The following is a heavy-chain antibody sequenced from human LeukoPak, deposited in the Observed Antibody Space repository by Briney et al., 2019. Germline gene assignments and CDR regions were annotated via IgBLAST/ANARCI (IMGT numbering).Heavy chain of an antibody. CDR2: INPSGGSI. Sequence: ASVKVSCKASGYIFTSYYMLWVRQAPGQGLEWMGIINPSGGSIRYAQKFQGRVTITADKSTSTAYMELSSLRSEDTAVYYCARGYDILTGYYSFDYWGQGTLVTVSS. CDR3: ARGYDILTGYYSFDY. D-gene: IGHD3-9*01. V-gene: IGHV1-46*01. CDR1: GYIFTSYY. J-gene: IGHJ4*02.